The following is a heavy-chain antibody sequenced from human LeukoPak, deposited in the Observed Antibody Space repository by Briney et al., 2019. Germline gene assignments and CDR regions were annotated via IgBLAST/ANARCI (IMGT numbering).Heavy chain of an antibody. CDR2: VNRDGSET. Sequence: GGSLRLSCAASRFALSSHWMTWVRQVPGRGPEWVANVNRDGSETYYLDSVKGRFTISKGNAKNSLYLQMNSLRAEDTALYHCARNNGMDVWGQGTTVIVSS. CDR3: ARNNGMDV. CDR1: RFALSSHW. V-gene: IGHV3-7*03. J-gene: IGHJ6*02.